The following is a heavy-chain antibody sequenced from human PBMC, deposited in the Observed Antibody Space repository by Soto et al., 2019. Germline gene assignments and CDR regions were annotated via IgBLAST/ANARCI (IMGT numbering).Heavy chain of an antibody. V-gene: IGHV1-8*01. D-gene: IGHD2-15*01. J-gene: IGHJ6*03. CDR1: GYTFTSYD. Sequence: QVQLVQSGAEVQKPGASVKVSCKASGYTFTSYDINWVRQATGQGLEWMGWMNPNSGNTGYAQKFQGRVTMTRNTSISTAYMELSSLRSEDTAVYYCARVPVAATTDYYYYMDVWGKGTTVTVSS. CDR2: MNPNSGNT. CDR3: ARVPVAATTDYYYYMDV.